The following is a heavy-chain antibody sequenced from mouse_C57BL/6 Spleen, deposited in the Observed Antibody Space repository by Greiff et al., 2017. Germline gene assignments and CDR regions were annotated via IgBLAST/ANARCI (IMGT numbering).Heavy chain of an antibody. J-gene: IGHJ2*01. CDR1: GYAFSSSW. CDR3: AREGVTTVHY. Sequence: VQLQQSGPELVKPGASVKISCKASGYAFSSSWMNWVKQRPGKGLEWIGRIYPGDGDTNYNGKFKGKATRTADKSSSTAYMQLSSLTSEDSAVYFCAREGVTTVHYWGQGTTLTVSS. CDR2: IYPGDGDT. V-gene: IGHV1-82*01. D-gene: IGHD1-1*01.